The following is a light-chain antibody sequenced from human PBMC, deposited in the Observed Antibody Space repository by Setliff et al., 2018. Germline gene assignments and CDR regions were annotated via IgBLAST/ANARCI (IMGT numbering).Light chain of an antibody. CDR2: QVN. V-gene: IGLV2-14*03. CDR3: SSFTGMSTRV. Sequence: QSALTQPASVSGSPGQSITISCTGTSTDIGGYNYVSWFQQHPGNVLKLIIYQVNNRPSGVSHRFSGSKSGSTAYLTISGLQDEDEADYYCSSFTGMSTRVFGTGTKVTVL. J-gene: IGLJ1*01. CDR1: STDIGGYNY.